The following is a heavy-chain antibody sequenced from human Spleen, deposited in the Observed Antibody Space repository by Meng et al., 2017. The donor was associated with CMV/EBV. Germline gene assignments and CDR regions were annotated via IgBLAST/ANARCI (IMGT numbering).Heavy chain of an antibody. D-gene: IGHD2-2*02. CDR2: IRYDGSNK. V-gene: IGHV3-30*02. J-gene: IGHJ6*02. Sequence: GESLKISGAASGFTFSSYGMHWVRQAPGKGLEWVAFIRYDGSNKYYADSVKGRFTISRDNSKNTLYLQMNSLRAEDTAVYYCAKGEGWSSTSCYIDGVDVWGQGTTVTVSS. CDR1: GFTFSSYG. CDR3: AKGEGWSSTSCYIDGVDV.